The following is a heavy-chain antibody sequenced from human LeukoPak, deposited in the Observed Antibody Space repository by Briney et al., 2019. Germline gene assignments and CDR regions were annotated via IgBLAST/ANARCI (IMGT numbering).Heavy chain of an antibody. Sequence: GASVKVSCKASGGTFSSYAISWVRQAPGQGLEWMGGIIPIFGTANYAQKFQGRVTITTDESTSTAHMELSSLRSEDTAVYYCARGESKWELLRLDYWGQGTLVTVSS. J-gene: IGHJ4*02. CDR1: GGTFSSYA. V-gene: IGHV1-69*05. CDR3: ARGESKWELLRLDY. D-gene: IGHD1-26*01. CDR2: IIPIFGTA.